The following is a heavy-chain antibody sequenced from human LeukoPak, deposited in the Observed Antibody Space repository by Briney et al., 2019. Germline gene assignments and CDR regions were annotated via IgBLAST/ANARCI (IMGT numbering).Heavy chain of an antibody. Sequence: SETLSLTCTVSGGSISSGGYSWSWIRQPPGKGLEWIGYIYHSGSTYYNPSLKSRVTISVDRSKNQFSLKLSSVTAADTAVYYCARVMHSSSWGNIDYWGQGTLVTVSS. D-gene: IGHD6-13*01. CDR3: ARVMHSSSWGNIDY. J-gene: IGHJ4*02. CDR1: GGSISSGGYS. V-gene: IGHV4-30-2*01. CDR2: IYHSGST.